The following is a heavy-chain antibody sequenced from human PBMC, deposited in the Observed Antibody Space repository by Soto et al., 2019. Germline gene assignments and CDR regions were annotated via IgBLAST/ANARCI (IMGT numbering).Heavy chain of an antibody. D-gene: IGHD2-21*02. V-gene: IGHV1-18*01. J-gene: IGHJ5*02. CDR2: INAYNGDR. CDR1: GYIFTKYG. Sequence: QVQVVQSGPALKKPGASVKVSCKAQGYIFTKYGIGWVRQAPGHGLEWLGLINAYNGDRKVAQKFQDRVSMTTDTATETAYLDLKRLRSGDTAVYYSERLQLGGDRMLHWFDPWGEGTLVTVSS. CDR3: ERLQLGGDRMLHWFDP.